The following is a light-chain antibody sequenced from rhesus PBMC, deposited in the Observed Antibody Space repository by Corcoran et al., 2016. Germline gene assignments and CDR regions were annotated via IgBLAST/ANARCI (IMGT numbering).Light chain of an antibody. V-gene: IGKV1-74*01. J-gene: IGKJ4*01. CDR3: RHSYGTPLT. Sequence: DIQMTQSPSSLSASVGDRVTITCRASENVNNHLHWYQQKPGKALKLLIYKASTLQSGVPSRFSGSGSGTDFTLTISSLQPEDFATYYCRHSYGTPLTFGGGTKVELK. CDR1: ENVNNH. CDR2: KAS.